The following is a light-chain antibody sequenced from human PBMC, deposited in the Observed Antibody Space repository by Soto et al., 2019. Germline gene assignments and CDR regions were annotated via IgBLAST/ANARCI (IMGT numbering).Light chain of an antibody. Sequence: EIVLTQSPATLSLSPGERATLSCRASQSVSSYLAWYQQKPGQAPRLLIYDASNWATGIPARFSGSGSGTDFTLTISSLEPEDFAVHYCQQRSNWPPRYTFGQRTKLEIK. CDR1: QSVSSY. V-gene: IGKV3-11*01. CDR2: DAS. J-gene: IGKJ2*01. CDR3: QQRSNWPPRYT.